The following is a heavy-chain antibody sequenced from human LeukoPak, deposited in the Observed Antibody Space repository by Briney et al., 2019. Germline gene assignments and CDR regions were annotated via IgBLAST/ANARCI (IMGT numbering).Heavy chain of an antibody. CDR3: VRVVIAARYYYYYMDV. Sequence: PSETLSLTCTVSGGSISSGGYYWSWIRQHPGKGLEWIGYIYYSGSTYYNPSLKSRVTISVDTSKNQFSLKLSSVTAADTAVYYCVRVVIAARYYYYYMDVWGKGTTVTVSS. CDR2: IYYSGST. D-gene: IGHD6-6*01. CDR1: GGSISSGGYY. J-gene: IGHJ6*03. V-gene: IGHV4-31*03.